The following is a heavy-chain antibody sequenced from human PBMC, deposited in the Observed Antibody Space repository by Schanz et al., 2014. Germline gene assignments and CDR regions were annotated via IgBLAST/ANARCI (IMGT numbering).Heavy chain of an antibody. CDR1: GFTFSSYA. CDR3: ARRASCSRIGCPFDS. V-gene: IGHV3-23*01. Sequence: VQLLQFGGGVVQPGRSLRLSCAASGFTFSSYAMHWVRQAPGKGLEWVSTISASGGSTYYADSVKGRFTISRDNSKNILYLQMNSLRAEDTAVYYCARRASCSRIGCPFDSWGQGTLVTVSS. D-gene: IGHD2-2*01. CDR2: ISASGGST. J-gene: IGHJ4*02.